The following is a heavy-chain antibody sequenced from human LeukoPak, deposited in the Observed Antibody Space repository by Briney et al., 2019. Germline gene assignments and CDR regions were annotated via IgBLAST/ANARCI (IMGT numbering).Heavy chain of an antibody. Sequence: SVKVSCKASGGTFSSYAISWVRQAPGQGLEWMGGIVPIFGTANYAQKFQGRVTITADESTSTAYMELSSLRSEDTAVYYCARAFPSRRITIFGVATYYFDYWGQGTLVTVSS. J-gene: IGHJ4*02. CDR1: GGTFSSYA. D-gene: IGHD3-3*01. CDR2: IVPIFGTA. V-gene: IGHV1-69*13. CDR3: ARAFPSRRITIFGVATYYFDY.